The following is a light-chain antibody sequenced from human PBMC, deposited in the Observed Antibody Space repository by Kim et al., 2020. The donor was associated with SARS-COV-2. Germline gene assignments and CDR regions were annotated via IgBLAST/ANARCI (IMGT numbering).Light chain of an antibody. CDR3: LQHSTYPIT. Sequence: ASVGDRVTLTCRARQEIRNDLGWYQQNPGRATKRLIYGASSLQSAVPSRFSGSGYGTEFTLTISSVQPEDFATYFCLQHSTYPITFGQGTRLEIK. CDR1: QEIRND. CDR2: GAS. V-gene: IGKV1-17*01. J-gene: IGKJ5*01.